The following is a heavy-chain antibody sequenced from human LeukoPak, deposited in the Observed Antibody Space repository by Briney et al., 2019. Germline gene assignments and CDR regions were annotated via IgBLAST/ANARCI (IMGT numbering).Heavy chain of an antibody. D-gene: IGHD3-22*01. CDR3: AKVTITMIVDSYCFDY. CDR2: ISGSGGST. J-gene: IGHJ4*02. Sequence: PGGSLRLSCAASGFTFSSYAMSWVRQAPGKGLEWVSAISGSGGSTYYADSVKGRFTISRDNSKNTLYLQMNSLRAEDTAVYYCAKVTITMIVDSYCFDYWGQGTLVTVSS. V-gene: IGHV3-23*01. CDR1: GFTFSSYA.